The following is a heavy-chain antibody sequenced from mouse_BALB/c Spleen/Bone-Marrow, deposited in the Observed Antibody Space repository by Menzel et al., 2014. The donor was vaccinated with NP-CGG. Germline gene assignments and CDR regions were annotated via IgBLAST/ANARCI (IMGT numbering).Heavy chain of an antibody. V-gene: IGHV1S56*01. Sequence: VKLVESGPELVKPGALVKISCKASGYTFTSYDINWVKRRPGQGPEWIGWIYPGDGSTKYNEKFKGKATLTADKSSSTAYMQLSSLTSENSAVYFCARSGDSSGYGFAYWGQGTLVTVSA. J-gene: IGHJ3*01. CDR2: IYPGDGST. CDR3: ARSGDSSGYGFAY. CDR1: GYTFTSYD. D-gene: IGHD3-2*01.